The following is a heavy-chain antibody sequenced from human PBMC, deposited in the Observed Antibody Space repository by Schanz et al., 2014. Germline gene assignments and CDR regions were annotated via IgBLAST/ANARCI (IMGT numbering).Heavy chain of an antibody. D-gene: IGHD2-15*01. CDR1: GFTLSSYA. J-gene: IGHJ6*02. CDR3: AKGMGYCSGGTCYDYYYYGLDV. Sequence: VQLVESGGGVVQPGRSLRLSCAAYGFTLSSYAMHWVRQAPGKGLEWVSSISHSGGSKYYADSVKGRFTISRDNSENTLYLQMNSLSADDTAVVYCAKGMGYCSGGTCYDYYYYGLDVWGQGTTVTVSS. V-gene: IGHV3-23*04. CDR2: ISHSGGSK.